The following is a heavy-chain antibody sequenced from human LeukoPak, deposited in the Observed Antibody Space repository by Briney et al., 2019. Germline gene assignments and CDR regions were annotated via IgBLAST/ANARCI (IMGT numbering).Heavy chain of an antibody. CDR3: ARDTGWDFISSVDY. V-gene: IGHV1-46*03. CDR2: INPSAGNT. CDR1: GYTFPSYY. D-gene: IGHD3-22*01. Sequence: ASVKVSCTTSGYTFPSYYIHWVRQAPGQGLEWMARINPSAGNTNYAPKFQGRVTLTRDTSTATVYMELSSLNSKDTAVYYCARDTGWDFISSVDYWRQGTLVTVSS. J-gene: IGHJ4*02.